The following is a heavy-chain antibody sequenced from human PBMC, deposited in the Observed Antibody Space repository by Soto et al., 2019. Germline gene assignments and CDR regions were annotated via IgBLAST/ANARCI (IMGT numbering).Heavy chain of an antibody. V-gene: IGHV3-23*01. J-gene: IGHJ3*01. Sequence: EAQLLESGGGLAQPGGTLRLSCAASGFTFSTYPMAWVRQAPGKGLEWVSTINGSGETAYYADSVKGRFTISRDNSKNTVYLQMDSLRAEETAIYYCAKRQSGSYYAAFDVWGQGTVVTVSS. CDR2: INGSGETA. CDR3: AKRQSGSYYAAFDV. D-gene: IGHD1-26*01. CDR1: GFTFSTYP.